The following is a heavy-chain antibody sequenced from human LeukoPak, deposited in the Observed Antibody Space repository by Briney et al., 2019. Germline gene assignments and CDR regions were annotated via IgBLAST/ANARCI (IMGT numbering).Heavy chain of an antibody. V-gene: IGHV1-69*04. CDR3: ARDLPPYYFDY. CDR2: IIPILGIA. CDR1: AGIFISYA. J-gene: IGHJ4*02. Sequence: ASVKVSCKASAGIFISYAISWVRQAPGQGLEWMGRIIPILGIANYAQKFQGRVTITADKSPSTAYMHLSSLRSEGTAVYYCARDLPPYYFDYWGQGPLVTVSS.